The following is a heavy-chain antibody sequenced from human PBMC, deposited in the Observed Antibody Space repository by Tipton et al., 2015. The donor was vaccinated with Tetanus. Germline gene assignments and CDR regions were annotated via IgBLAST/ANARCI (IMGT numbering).Heavy chain of an antibody. CDR1: GLTLSDSA. J-gene: IGHJ6*02. Sequence: SLRLSCAVSGLTLSDSAFHWVRQAPGKGLEWVTVISYDGSNIYYADSVKGRFTISRDNSKNTLYLQMSSLRPEDTAVYYCAKDRPPRGIRNCFYGMDVWGQGTTVTVSS. V-gene: IGHV3-30*18. CDR2: ISYDGSNI. D-gene: IGHD3-16*01. CDR3: AKDRPPRGIRNCFYGMDV.